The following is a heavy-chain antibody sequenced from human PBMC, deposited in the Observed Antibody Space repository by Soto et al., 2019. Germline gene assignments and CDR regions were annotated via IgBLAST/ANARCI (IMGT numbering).Heavy chain of an antibody. CDR2: ISGSGGST. Sequence: GGSLRLSCAASGFTFSSYAMSWVRQAPGKGLEWVSAISGSGGSTYYADSVKGRFTISRDNSKNTLYLQMNSLRAEDTDVYYCAKGFLRGSDYYDGMDVWGQGTTVTVSS. V-gene: IGHV3-23*01. J-gene: IGHJ6*02. D-gene: IGHD3-16*01. CDR1: GFTFSSYA. CDR3: AKGFLRGSDYYDGMDV.